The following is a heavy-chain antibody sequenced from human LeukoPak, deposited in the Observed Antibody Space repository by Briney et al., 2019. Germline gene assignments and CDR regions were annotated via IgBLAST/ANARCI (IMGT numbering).Heavy chain of an antibody. CDR2: INAGYGNT. D-gene: IGHD6-13*01. CDR1: GYTFTSYA. CDR3: VNVGYSSSWYYFDY. Sequence: ASVKVSCKASGYTFTSYAMHWVRQAPGQRLEWMGWINAGYGNTKYSQKFQGRVTITRDTSASTAYMELSSLRSEDTAVYYCVNVGYSSSWYYFDYWGQGTLVTVSS. J-gene: IGHJ4*02. V-gene: IGHV1-3*01.